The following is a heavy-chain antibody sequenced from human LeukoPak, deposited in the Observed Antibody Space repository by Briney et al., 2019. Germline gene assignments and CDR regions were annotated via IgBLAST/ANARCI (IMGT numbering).Heavy chain of an antibody. CDR2: ISGSGGST. Sequence: PGGSLRLSCAASGFTFSSYAMSWVRQAPGKGLEWVSAISGSGGSTYYADSVKGRFTISRDNSKNTLYLQMNSLRAEDTAVYYCAKLMSVLGYCSGGSCYDYYYGMDVWGQGTTVTVSS. D-gene: IGHD2-15*01. V-gene: IGHV3-23*01. CDR3: AKLMSVLGYCSGGSCYDYYYGMDV. J-gene: IGHJ6*02. CDR1: GFTFSSYA.